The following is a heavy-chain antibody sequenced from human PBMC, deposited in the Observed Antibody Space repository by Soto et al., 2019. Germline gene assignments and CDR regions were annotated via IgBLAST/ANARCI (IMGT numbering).Heavy chain of an antibody. CDR2: IEPSDSYI. Sequence: PGESLKISCQTSGYSFTKHWISWVRQVPGKGLEWMGRIEPSDSYISYSPSFQGHITISIDKSISTSYLRLSSLKASDNAMYYCARHSELAAHSVCLDYWGQGTLVTVSS. V-gene: IGHV5-10-1*01. CDR3: ARHSELAAHSVCLDY. CDR1: GYSFTKHW. J-gene: IGHJ4*02. D-gene: IGHD6-6*01.